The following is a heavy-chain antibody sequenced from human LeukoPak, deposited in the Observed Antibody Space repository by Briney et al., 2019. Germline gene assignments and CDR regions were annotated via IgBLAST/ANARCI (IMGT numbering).Heavy chain of an antibody. CDR2: FYHSGTT. V-gene: IGHV4-38-2*02. J-gene: IGHJ6*03. D-gene: IGHD6-13*01. Sequence: PSETLSLTCSVSGYSISNGHYWGWIRQPPGRGLEWIGSFYHSGTTYYNPSLKSRVTISVDTSKNQFSLKLTSVTAADTAVYYCARVYTGTSWDYYYYMDVWGKGTTVTVSS. CDR1: GYSISNGHY. CDR3: ARVYTGTSWDYYYYMDV.